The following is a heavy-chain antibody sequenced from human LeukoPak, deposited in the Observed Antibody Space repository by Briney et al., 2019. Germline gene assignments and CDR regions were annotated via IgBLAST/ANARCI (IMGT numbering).Heavy chain of an antibody. CDR2: ISSSSSYI. D-gene: IGHD2-8*01. V-gene: IGHV3-21*01. CDR3: AKLVHRNAKSDY. CDR1: GFTFSSYS. Sequence: GGSLRFSCAASGFTFSSYSMNWVRQAPGKGLEWVSSISSSSSYIYYADSVKGRFTISRDNAKNSLYLQMNSLRAEDTAVYYCAKLVHRNAKSDYWGQGTLVTVSS. J-gene: IGHJ4*02.